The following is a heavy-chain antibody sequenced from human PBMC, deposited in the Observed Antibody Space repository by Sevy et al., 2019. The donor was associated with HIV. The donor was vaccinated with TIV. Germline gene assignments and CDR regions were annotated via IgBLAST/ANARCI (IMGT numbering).Heavy chain of an antibody. CDR1: GFTFSSYS. D-gene: IGHD2-8*01. CDR2: ISRSSSYI. CDR3: ARWCADRRWYFDY. J-gene: IGHJ4*02. Sequence: GGSLRLSCAASGFTFSSYSMNWVRQAPGKGLEWVSSISRSSSYIYHADSVKGRFTISRDNAKNSLHLQMNSLRAEDTAVYYCARWCADRRWYFDYWGQGILVTVSS. V-gene: IGHV3-21*01.